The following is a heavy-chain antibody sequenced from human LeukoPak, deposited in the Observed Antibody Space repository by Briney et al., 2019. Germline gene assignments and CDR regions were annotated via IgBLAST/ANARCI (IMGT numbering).Heavy chain of an antibody. CDR3: ARTPVTPAASDY. CDR2: IYHSGST. D-gene: IGHD2-2*01. Sequence: SETLSLTCAVSGYSLSSGYYWGWIRQPPGKGLEWIGSIYHSGSTYYNPSLKSRVTISVDTSKNQFSLKLSSVTAADTAVYYCARTPVTPAASDYWGQGTLVTVSS. J-gene: IGHJ4*02. V-gene: IGHV4-38-2*01. CDR1: GYSLSSGYY.